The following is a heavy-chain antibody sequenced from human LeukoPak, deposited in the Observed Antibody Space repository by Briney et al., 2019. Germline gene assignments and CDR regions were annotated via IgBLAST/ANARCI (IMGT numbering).Heavy chain of an antibody. J-gene: IGHJ4*02. CDR2: IYYSGST. Sequence: SETLSLTCTVSGGSISSYYWSWIRQPPGKGLEWIGYIYYSGSTNYNPSLESRVTISVDTSKNQFSLKLSSVTAADTAVYYCARGRTIFGVVTLDYWGQGTLVTVSS. D-gene: IGHD3-3*01. V-gene: IGHV4-59*01. CDR3: ARGRTIFGVVTLDY. CDR1: GGSISSYY.